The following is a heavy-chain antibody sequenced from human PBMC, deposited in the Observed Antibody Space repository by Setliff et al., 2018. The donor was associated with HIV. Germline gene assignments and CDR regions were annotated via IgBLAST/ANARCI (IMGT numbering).Heavy chain of an antibody. J-gene: IGHJ4*02. D-gene: IGHD1-20*01. Sequence: ASVKVSCKTSGYTFSGYFIHWMRQAPGQGLEWMGRINPQSGGTNFAQKFQGRVTMTRDPSISTAYMELSRLRSDDTAMYYCARCPYTWSYLYYWGQGTLVTVSS. CDR3: ARCPYTWSYLYY. V-gene: IGHV1-2*06. CDR1: GYTFSGYF. CDR2: INPQSGGT.